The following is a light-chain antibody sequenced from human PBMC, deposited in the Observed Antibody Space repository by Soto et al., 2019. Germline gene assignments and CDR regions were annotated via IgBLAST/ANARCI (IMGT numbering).Light chain of an antibody. CDR3: KQHDGVPRTT. J-gene: IGKJ5*01. CDR1: QRVSSSY. Sequence: EIVLTQSPGTLSLSPGERATLSCRASQRVSSSYLAWYQQKPGQAPRLLIYAASSRATGIPDRFSGSGSGTDFTLSINILEPEVVAIYYCKQHDGVPRTTVGKGTRGE. V-gene: IGKV3-20*01. CDR2: AAS.